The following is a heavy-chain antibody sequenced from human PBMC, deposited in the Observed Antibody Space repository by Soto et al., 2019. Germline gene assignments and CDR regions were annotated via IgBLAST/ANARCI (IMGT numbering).Heavy chain of an antibody. D-gene: IGHD5-12*01. CDR1: GFTFSSYS. J-gene: IGHJ4*02. CDR3: ARDGYRIFDY. V-gene: IGHV3-48*01. Sequence: EVQLVESGGGLVQPGGSLRLSCAASGFTFSSYSMNWVRQAPGKGLEWVSYISSSSSTIYYADSVKGRVTISRDNAKNSLYLQMNSLRAEDTAVYYCARDGYRIFDYWGQGTLVTVSS. CDR2: ISSSSSTI.